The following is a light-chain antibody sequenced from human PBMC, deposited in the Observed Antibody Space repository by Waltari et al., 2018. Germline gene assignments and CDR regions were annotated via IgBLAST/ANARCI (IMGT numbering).Light chain of an antibody. V-gene: IGKV4-1*01. Sequence: DIVMTQSPDSLAVSLGERATINCKSSQSVLYSSNNNNFLAWYQREPGQPPKLLIYSSSARESGVPDRFSGSGSETDFTLTISSLQAEDVAVYYCQQYYSTPPTFGQGTKVEIK. CDR1: QSVLYSSNNNNF. J-gene: IGKJ1*01. CDR2: SSS. CDR3: QQYYSTPPT.